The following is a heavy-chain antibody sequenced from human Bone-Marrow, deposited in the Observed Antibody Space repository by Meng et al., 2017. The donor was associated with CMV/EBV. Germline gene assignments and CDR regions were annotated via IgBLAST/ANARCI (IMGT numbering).Heavy chain of an antibody. CDR3: ARGGKGGQHVLRFLEWLRNPDY. D-gene: IGHD3-3*01. J-gene: IGHJ4*02. CDR1: GFTFSSYE. V-gene: IGHV3-48*03. CDR2: ISSSGSTI. Sequence: GESLKISCAASGFTFSSYEMNWVRQAPGKGLEWVSYISSSGSTIYYADSVKGRFTISRDNAKNSLYLQMNSLRAEDTAVYYCARGGKGGQHVLRFLEWLRNPDYWGQGTLVTVSS.